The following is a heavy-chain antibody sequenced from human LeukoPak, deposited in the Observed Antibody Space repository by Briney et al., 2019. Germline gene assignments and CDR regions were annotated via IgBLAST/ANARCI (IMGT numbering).Heavy chain of an antibody. CDR3: ASEIAAAGTVVDY. CDR2: ISSSGSTI. D-gene: IGHD6-13*01. CDR1: GFTFSSYE. Sequence: GGSLRLSCVASGFTFSSYEMNWVRQAPGKGLEWVSYISSSGSTIYYADSVKGRFTISRDNAKNSLYLQMNSLRAEDTAVYYCASEIAAAGTVVDYWGQGTLVTVSS. J-gene: IGHJ4*02. V-gene: IGHV3-48*03.